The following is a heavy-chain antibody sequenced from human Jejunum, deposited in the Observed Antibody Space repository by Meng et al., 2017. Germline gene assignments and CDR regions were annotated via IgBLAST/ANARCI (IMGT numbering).Heavy chain of an antibody. J-gene: IGHJ4*02. Sequence: QVQLQESGPGLVRNAGTLPLTCSVSGASISSNNRWTWVRQPPGRGLEWIGEIYHGGDTNYNPSLTSPVTISVDKSKNQFTLRLNSVTAADTAIYYCARDWGCRDGYCFSGLLEFWGQGILVTVSS. V-gene: IGHV4-4*02. CDR2: IYHGGDT. D-gene: IGHD2-15*01. CDR1: GASISSNNR. CDR3: ARDWGCRDGYCFSGLLEF.